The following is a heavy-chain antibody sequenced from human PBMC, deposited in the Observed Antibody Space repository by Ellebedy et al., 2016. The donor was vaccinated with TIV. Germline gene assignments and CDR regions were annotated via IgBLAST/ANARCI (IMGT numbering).Heavy chain of an antibody. Sequence: MPSETLSLTCTVSGGSISRYYWSWIRQPQGKGLAWIGYIYYSGSKNYNPSLKSRVTISVDKSKNQFSLKLSSVTAADTAVYYGARGYSSGWYNWFDPWGQGTLVTVSS. J-gene: IGHJ5*02. V-gene: IGHV4-59*01. CDR3: ARGYSSGWYNWFDP. CDR2: IYYSGSK. CDR1: GGSISRYY. D-gene: IGHD6-19*01.